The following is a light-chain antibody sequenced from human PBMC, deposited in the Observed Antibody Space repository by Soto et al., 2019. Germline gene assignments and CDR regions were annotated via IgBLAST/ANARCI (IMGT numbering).Light chain of an antibody. V-gene: IGKV1-12*01. J-gene: IGKJ4*01. CDR3: HQDNSFTYT. CDR1: QGISSW. CDR2: AAP. Sequence: DIQMTQSPSSVSASVGDRVTITCRPSQGISSWLAWYQQKLGKAPKLLIYAAPSLQSGVPSRFSGSGSGTDFTLTTSSLQPDHVATYYRHQDNSFTYTFGGATKMDIK.